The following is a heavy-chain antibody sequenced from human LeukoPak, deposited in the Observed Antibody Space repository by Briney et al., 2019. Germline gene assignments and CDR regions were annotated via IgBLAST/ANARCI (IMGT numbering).Heavy chain of an antibody. CDR1: GDSISRSSYY. CDR3: AQQKSIATRSWFDP. CDR2: IYYSGST. V-gene: IGHV4-39*01. Sequence: SETLSLTCTVSGDSISRSSYYWGWIRQPPGKGLEWIGSIYYSGSTYYNPSLKSRVTISVDTSKNQFSLKLSSVTAADTAVYYCAQQKSIATRSWFDPWGQGTLVTVSS. J-gene: IGHJ5*02. D-gene: IGHD6-6*01.